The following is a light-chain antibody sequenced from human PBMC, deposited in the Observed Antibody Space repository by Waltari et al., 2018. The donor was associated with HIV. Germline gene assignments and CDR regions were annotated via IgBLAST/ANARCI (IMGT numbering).Light chain of an antibody. CDR2: HDT. J-gene: IGLJ2*01. Sequence: SYEVTQPPSLSVSPGQTASITCSGDRLGEKSASWYQPKSGQSPLLVIYHDTKRPSGIPERFSGSNSGNTATLTITGIQALDEADYYCQAWDSNSFVVFGGGTKLTV. CDR1: RLGEKS. CDR3: QAWDSNSFVV. V-gene: IGLV3-1*01.